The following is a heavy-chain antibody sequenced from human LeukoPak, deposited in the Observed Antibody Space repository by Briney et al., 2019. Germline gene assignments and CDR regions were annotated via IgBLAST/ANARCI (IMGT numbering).Heavy chain of an antibody. V-gene: IGHV1-2*02. CDR3: ARDTGYGGLADAFDI. CDR1: GYTFTAYY. J-gene: IGHJ3*02. D-gene: IGHD4-23*01. Sequence: GASVKVSCKASGYTFTAYYMHWGRQAPGQGLEWMGWINPNSGGTNYAQKFQGRVTMTRDTSISTAYMELSRLRSDDTAVYYCARDTGYGGLADAFDIWGEETMVTVSS. CDR2: INPNSGGT.